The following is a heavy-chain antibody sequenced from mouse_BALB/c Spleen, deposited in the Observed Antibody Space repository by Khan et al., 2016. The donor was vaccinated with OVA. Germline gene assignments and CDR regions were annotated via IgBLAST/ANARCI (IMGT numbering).Heavy chain of an antibody. D-gene: IGHD1-1*01. CDR3: ARSVTITTVVATDFDY. V-gene: IGHV3-2*02. CDR1: GYSITSDYA. J-gene: IGHJ2*01. CDR2: ISYSGRT. Sequence: EVQLQESGPGLVKPSQSLSLTCTVTGYSITSDYAWNWIRQFPGNQLEWMAYISYSGRTSYNPSLKSRLSITRATSKNQFFLQLNSVTTEDTATYYCARSVTITTVVATDFDYWGQGTTLTVSS.